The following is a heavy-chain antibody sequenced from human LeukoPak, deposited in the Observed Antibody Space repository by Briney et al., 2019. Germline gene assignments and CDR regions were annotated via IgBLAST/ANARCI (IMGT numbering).Heavy chain of an antibody. Sequence: GGTLRLSCAASGVTFNTYAMSWVRQAPGTGLEWVSVITRSGAKTYFAASVKGRFTLSRDNSRPTLYLHINCLRAEDTAVYFCALYSDESRTTDCLLFDFWGQGTLVTVSS. D-gene: IGHD4-17*01. CDR1: GVTFNTYA. J-gene: IGHJ4*02. CDR2: ITRSGAKT. CDR3: ALYSDESRTTDCLLFDF. V-gene: IGHV3-23*01.